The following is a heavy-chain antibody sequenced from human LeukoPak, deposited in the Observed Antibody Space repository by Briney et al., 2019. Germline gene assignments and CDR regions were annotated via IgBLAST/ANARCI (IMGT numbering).Heavy chain of an antibody. V-gene: IGHV3-48*02. CDR1: GITFSSWS. CDR3: ASSGYARY. CDR2: ISSTSATI. Sequence: PGGSLRLSCAGSGITFSSWSMNWGRQAPGKGLEWVSFISSTSATIYYADSVKGRFTVSRDNAKNSLYLQMNRLRDEDTAVYYCASSGYARYWGQGTLVTVSS. D-gene: IGHD2-2*01. J-gene: IGHJ4*02.